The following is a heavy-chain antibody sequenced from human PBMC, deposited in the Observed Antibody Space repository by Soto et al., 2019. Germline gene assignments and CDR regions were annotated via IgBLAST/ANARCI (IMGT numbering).Heavy chain of an antibody. CDR1: GFTFSSYG. J-gene: IGHJ3*02. Sequence: QVQLVESGGGVVQPGRSLRLSCAASGFTFSSYGMHWVRQAPGKGLEWVAVISYDGSNKYYADSVKGRFTISRDNSKNTLYLQMNSLRAEDTAVYYCATPVGYSSDAFDIWGQGTMVTVSS. V-gene: IGHV3-30*03. D-gene: IGHD2-15*01. CDR3: ATPVGYSSDAFDI. CDR2: ISYDGSNK.